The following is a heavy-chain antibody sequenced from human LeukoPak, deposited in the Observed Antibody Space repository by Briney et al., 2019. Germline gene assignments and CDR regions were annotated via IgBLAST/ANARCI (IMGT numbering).Heavy chain of an antibody. CDR3: ARDGYYSDAFDY. CDR1: GGSISSYY. CDR2: IYYSGST. V-gene: IGHV4-59*01. Sequence: SETLSLTCAVSGGSISSYYWSWIRQPPGKGLEWIGYIYYSGSTNYNPSLKSRVTISVDTSKNQFSLKLSSVTAADTAVYYCARDGYYSDAFDYWGQGTLVTVSS. J-gene: IGHJ4*02. D-gene: IGHD1-26*01.